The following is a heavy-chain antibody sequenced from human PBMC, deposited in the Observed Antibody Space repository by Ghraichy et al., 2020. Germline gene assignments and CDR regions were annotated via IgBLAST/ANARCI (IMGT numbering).Heavy chain of an antibody. CDR3: ASVTILPLGGFDI. CDR1: GFTFSSYA. Sequence: LSLTCAASGFTFSSYAMSWVRQAPGKGLEWVSAISGSGGGTYYADSVKGRFTISRDNSKNTLYLQMNSLRAEDTAVYYCASVTILPLGGFDIWGQGTMVTVSS. D-gene: IGHD3-16*01. V-gene: IGHV3-23*01. J-gene: IGHJ3*02. CDR2: ISGSGGGT.